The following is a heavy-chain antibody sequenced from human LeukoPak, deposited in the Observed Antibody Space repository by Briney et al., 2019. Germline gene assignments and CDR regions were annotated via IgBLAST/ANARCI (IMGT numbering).Heavy chain of an antibody. V-gene: IGHV3-30*14. CDR2: VSYDGTNK. D-gene: IGHD3-9*01. CDR1: GFIFSHYA. CDR3: ARAHFDWLLLGFDY. J-gene: IGHJ4*02. Sequence: GRSLRLSCAASGFIFSHYAMHWVRLAPGKGLEWVAVVSYDGTNKYYADSVKGRFTISRDNSKNTLYLQMNSLRAEDTAVYYCARAHFDWLLLGFDYWGQGTLVTVSS.